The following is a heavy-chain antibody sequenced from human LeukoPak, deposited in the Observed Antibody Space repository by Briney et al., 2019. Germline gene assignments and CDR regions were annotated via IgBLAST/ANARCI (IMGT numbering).Heavy chain of an antibody. D-gene: IGHD6-19*01. J-gene: IGHJ4*02. CDR1: GFTFSSYW. CDR3: ARKGQFSSGWDPLNY. CDR2: INSDGGST. Sequence: SGGSLRLSCAASGFTFSSYWMHWVRQVPGKGLVWVPLINSDGGSTRYADSVKGRFTISRDNAKKTLYLQMNSLRAEDTAVYYCARKGQFSSGWDPLNYWGQGTLVTVSS. V-gene: IGHV3-74*01.